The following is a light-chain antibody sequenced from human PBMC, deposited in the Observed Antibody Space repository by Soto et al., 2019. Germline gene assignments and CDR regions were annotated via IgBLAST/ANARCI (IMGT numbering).Light chain of an antibody. CDR1: SSDVGSYNL. CDR3: CSYAGSSTSV. Sequence: QSALTQPASVSGSPGQSITISCTGTSSDVGSYNLVSWYQQHPGKAPKLMIYEGNKRPSGVSNRFSGSKSGNTASLTISGLQAEDEADYYCCSYAGSSTSVFGTGTKVTVL. CDR2: EGN. V-gene: IGLV2-23*01. J-gene: IGLJ1*01.